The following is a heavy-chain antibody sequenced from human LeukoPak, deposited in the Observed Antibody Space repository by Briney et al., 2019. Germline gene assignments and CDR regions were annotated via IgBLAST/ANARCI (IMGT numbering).Heavy chain of an antibody. V-gene: IGHV3-23*01. CDR2: IGGSGGRT. CDR3: AKVTAWYSSSWYLAN. J-gene: IGHJ4*02. CDR1: GFPFSSYA. D-gene: IGHD6-13*01. Sequence: GGSLRLSCAASGFPFSSYAMTWVRQSPGKGLEWVSSIGGSGGRTYYADSVKGRFTISRDNFKNTLFLQMNSLRAEDTAVYHWAKVTAWYSSSWYLANWGQGTLVTVSS.